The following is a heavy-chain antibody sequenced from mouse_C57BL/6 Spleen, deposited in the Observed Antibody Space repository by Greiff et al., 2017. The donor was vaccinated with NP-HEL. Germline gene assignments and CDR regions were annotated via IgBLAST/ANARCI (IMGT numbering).Heavy chain of an antibody. V-gene: IGHV1-19*01. CDR1: GYTFTDYY. CDR3: ARDSPIYYYGSSHFAY. Sequence: EVQLQQSGPVLVKPGASVKMSCKASGYTFTDYYMNWVKQSYGKSLEWIGVINPYNGGTSYNQKFKGKATLTVDKSSSTAYMELNSLTSEDSAVYYCARDSPIYYYGSSHFAYWGQGTLVTVSA. CDR2: INPYNGGT. J-gene: IGHJ3*01. D-gene: IGHD1-1*01.